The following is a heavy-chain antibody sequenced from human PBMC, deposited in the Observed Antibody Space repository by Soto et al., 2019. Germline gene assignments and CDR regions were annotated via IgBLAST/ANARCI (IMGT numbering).Heavy chain of an antibody. V-gene: IGHV4-59*01. CDR1: GGSISSYY. D-gene: IGHD3-3*01. Sequence: SETLSLTCTVSGGSISSYYWSWIRQPPGKGLEWIGYIYYSGSTNYNPSLKSRVTISVDTSKNQFSLKLGSVTAADTAVYYCARAVLRLNWFDPWGQGTLVTVSS. J-gene: IGHJ5*02. CDR2: IYYSGST. CDR3: ARAVLRLNWFDP.